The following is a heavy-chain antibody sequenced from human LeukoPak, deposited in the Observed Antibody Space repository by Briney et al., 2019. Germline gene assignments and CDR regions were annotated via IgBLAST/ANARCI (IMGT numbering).Heavy chain of an antibody. CDR2: ISAYNGNT. D-gene: IGHD5-12*01. Sequence: VASVKVSCKASGYTFTSYGISWVRQAPGQGLEWMGWISAYNGNTNYAQKLQGRVTMTTDTSTSTAYMELRSLRSDDTAVYYCARDANTIAATIPLFDYWGQGTLVTVSS. J-gene: IGHJ4*02. CDR3: ARDANTIAATIPLFDY. V-gene: IGHV1-18*01. CDR1: GYTFTSYG.